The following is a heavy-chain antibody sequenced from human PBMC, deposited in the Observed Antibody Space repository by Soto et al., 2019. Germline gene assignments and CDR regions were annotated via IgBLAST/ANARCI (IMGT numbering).Heavy chain of an antibody. CDR1: GVSVTTGGGYY. V-gene: IGHV4-31*03. Sequence: SETLSLTCSVSGVSVTTGGGYYWSWIRQHPGKGLEWIGYIYDSGSTYYNTSLNSRVTISADPSTNQFSLTMTSVTVADTAMYFCAKDEGLHWSGVLVWGQGTLVTVSS. J-gene: IGHJ4*02. CDR2: IYDSGST. D-gene: IGHD3-10*01. CDR3: AKDEGLHWSGVLV.